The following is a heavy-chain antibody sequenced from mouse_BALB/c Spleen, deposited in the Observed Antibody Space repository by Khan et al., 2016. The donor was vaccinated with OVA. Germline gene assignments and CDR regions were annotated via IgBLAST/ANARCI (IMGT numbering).Heavy chain of an antibody. CDR2: IDPENGDT. V-gene: IGHV14-1*02. J-gene: IGHJ3*01. CDR1: GFNIKDYY. Sequence: VQLKESGAELVRPGALVKLSCKASGFNIKDYYIHWVKQRPEQGLEWIGWIDPENGDTVYDQKFQDKATITSDTSSITAYLQLSSLTSEDTAVYYCARSGYFAWFAYWGQGTLVTVSA. CDR3: ARSGYFAWFAY.